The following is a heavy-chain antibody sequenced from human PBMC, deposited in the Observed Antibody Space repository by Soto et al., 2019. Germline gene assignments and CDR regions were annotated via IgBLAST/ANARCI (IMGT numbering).Heavy chain of an antibody. CDR2: ISYDGSNK. D-gene: IGHD2-2*01. CDR3: AKGPAIVLVPAAMNYYSGMDV. Sequence: QVQLVESGGGVVQPGRSLRLSCAASGFTFSSYGMHWVRQAPGKGLEWVAVISYDGSNKYYADSVKGRFTISRDNSKNTLYMKMNSLRAEETAVYYCAKGPAIVLVPAAMNYYSGMDVWGQGTTVTVSS. CDR1: GFTFSSYG. J-gene: IGHJ6*02. V-gene: IGHV3-30*18.